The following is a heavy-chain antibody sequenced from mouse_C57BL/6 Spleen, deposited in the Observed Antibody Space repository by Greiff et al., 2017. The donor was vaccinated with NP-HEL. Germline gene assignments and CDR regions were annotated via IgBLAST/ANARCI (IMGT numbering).Heavy chain of an antibody. CDR1: GYAFSSSW. CDR3: ARQGYDYGTFDY. V-gene: IGHV1-82*01. J-gene: IGHJ2*01. CDR2: IYPGDGDT. D-gene: IGHD1-1*01. Sequence: VQLQQSGPELVKPGASVKISCKASGYAFSSSWMNWVKQRPGKGLEWIGRIYPGDGDTNYNGKFKGKATLTADKSSSTADMQLSSLTSEDAAVYFCARQGYDYGTFDYWGKGTTLTVSS.